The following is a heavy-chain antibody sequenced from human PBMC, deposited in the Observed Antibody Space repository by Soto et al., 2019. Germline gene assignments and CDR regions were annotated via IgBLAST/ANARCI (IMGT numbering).Heavy chain of an antibody. CDR2: ISGSGGST. D-gene: IGHD1-1*01. CDR1: GFTFSSYA. Sequence: PGGSLRLSCAASGFTFSSYAMSWVRQAPGKGLEWVSAISGSGGSTYYADSVKGRFTISRDNSKNTLYLQMNSLRAEDTAVYYCAKGTGSPPSYNWFDPWGQATLVSVSS. CDR3: AKGTGSPPSYNWFDP. J-gene: IGHJ5*02. V-gene: IGHV3-23*01.